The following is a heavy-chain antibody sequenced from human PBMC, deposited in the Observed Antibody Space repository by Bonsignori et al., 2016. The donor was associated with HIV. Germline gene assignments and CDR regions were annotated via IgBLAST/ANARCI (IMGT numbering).Heavy chain of an antibody. Sequence: QVQLQESGPGLVKPSETLSLTCAVSGASISTYHWSWIRQPPGQGLEWIGYNYNTGTTNYNPSLKSRVTISVDTSKNQFSLKLRSVTAADTAVYYCAGGYLDWLXGVYYMDVWGQGTTVTVSS. CDR2: NYNTGTT. CDR1: GASISTYH. J-gene: IGHJ6*03. V-gene: IGHV4-59*12. CDR3: AGGYLDWLXGVYYMDV. D-gene: IGHD3-9*01.